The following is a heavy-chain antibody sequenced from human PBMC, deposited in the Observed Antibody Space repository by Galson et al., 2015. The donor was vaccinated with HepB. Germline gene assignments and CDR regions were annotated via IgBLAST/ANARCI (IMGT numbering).Heavy chain of an antibody. CDR2: ISSSSSYI. CDR3: ARDLMGWSGSSWYYFDY. CDR1: GFTFSSYS. J-gene: IGHJ4*02. V-gene: IGHV3-21*04. Sequence: SLRLSCAASGFTFSSYSMNWVRQAPGKGLEWVSSISSSSSYIYYADSVKGRFTISRDNAKNSLYLQMNSLRAEDTAVYYCARDLMGWSGSSWYYFDYWGQGTLVTVSS. D-gene: IGHD6-13*01.